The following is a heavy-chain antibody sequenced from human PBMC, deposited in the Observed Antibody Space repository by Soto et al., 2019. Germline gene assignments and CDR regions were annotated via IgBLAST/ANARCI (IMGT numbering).Heavy chain of an antibody. J-gene: IGHJ6*02. CDR2: IDPSDSYT. V-gene: IGHV5-10-1*01. D-gene: IGHD6-6*01. CDR1: GYSFTSYW. Sequence: GESLKISCKGSGYSFTSYWISWVRQMPGKGLEWMGRIDPSDSYTNYSPSFQGHVTISADKSIRTAYLQWSSLMASDTAMYYCARERSSSFYYYCGMGVWGQGTTVTVSS. CDR3: ARERSSSFYYYCGMGV.